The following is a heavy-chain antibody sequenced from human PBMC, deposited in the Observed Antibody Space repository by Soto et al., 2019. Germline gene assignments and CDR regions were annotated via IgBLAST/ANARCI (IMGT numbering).Heavy chain of an antibody. CDR3: AKGGGDCYPACAMDV. V-gene: IGHV3-23*01. CDR2: ISGGGGNI. Sequence: EVQLLQLGGGLVQPGGSLRLSCVGSGFTFSGYAMTWVRQVPGKGLEWVSAISGGGGNIHYADSMEGRFIISRDNSKSTLYLQMNSLRAEDTAIYYCAKGGGDCYPACAMDVWGQGTTVTVSS. J-gene: IGHJ6*02. D-gene: IGHD2-21*02. CDR1: GFTFSGYA.